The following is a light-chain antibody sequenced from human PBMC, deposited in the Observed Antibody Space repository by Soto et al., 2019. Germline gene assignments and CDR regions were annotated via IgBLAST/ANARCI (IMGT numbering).Light chain of an antibody. CDR2: DAS. J-gene: IGKJ5*01. CDR3: QRRRSWHAPGT. Sequence: IVLTRSPAPLTLSPGERATLSCRPSQNVSTYLAWYQQRPGQAPRLLIYDASYRATDIPPRFSGSGSGTDLTLTISSLEPDDFAVYYCQRRRSWHAPGTFGQGTRLEIK. V-gene: IGKV3-11*01. CDR1: QNVSTY.